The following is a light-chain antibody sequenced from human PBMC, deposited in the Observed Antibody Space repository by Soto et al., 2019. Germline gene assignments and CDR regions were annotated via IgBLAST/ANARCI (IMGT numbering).Light chain of an antibody. V-gene: IGLV1-47*02. CDR1: SSNIGGNY. Sequence: QSVLTQPPSASGTPGQRVTISCSGSSSNIGGNYVSWYQQFPGTAPKLLIYGNTQQPSGVPDRFSGSKSGTSASLAISGLRSEDGGDYYCAALDDRLNGWVFGVGTKVTVL. CDR2: GNT. J-gene: IGLJ3*02. CDR3: AALDDRLNGWV.